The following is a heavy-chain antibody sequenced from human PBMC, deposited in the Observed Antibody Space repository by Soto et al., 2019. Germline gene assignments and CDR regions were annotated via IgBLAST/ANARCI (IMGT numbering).Heavy chain of an antibody. CDR1: GFTFGDYA. V-gene: IGHV3-49*03. CDR2: IRTKVYAETA. D-gene: IGHD3-10*01. CDR3: ARDFPGDMDV. Sequence: EVQLVESGGGLVQPGRSLRLSCTASGFTFGDYAMSWFRQAPGKGLEWVGSIRTKVYAETALHAASVKGRFTTSRDDSKSIAYLQMNSLKTEDTAVYYCARDFPGDMDVGGKGTTVTVSS. J-gene: IGHJ6*04.